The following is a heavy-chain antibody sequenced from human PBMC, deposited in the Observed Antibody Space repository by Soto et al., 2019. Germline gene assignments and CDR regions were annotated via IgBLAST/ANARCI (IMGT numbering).Heavy chain of an antibody. Sequence: QVQLVESGGGLVKPGGSLRLSCAASGFTFSDYYMSWIRQAPGKGLEWVSYMSSSSSYTNYAESVKGRFTISRDNAKHSLYLQMNSLRAEDTAVYYCARGRSPKYSSGSRDRYNWFDPWGQGTLVNVSS. D-gene: IGHD6-19*01. CDR2: MSSSSSYT. J-gene: IGHJ5*02. CDR3: ARGRSPKYSSGSRDRYNWFDP. CDR1: GFTFSDYY. V-gene: IGHV3-11*06.